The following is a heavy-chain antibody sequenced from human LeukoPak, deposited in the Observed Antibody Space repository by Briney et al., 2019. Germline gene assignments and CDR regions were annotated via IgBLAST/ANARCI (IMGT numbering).Heavy chain of an antibody. D-gene: IGHD1-14*01. CDR3: ASWAGGNEPVASFDY. CDR1: GYSFTAYY. V-gene: IGHV1-2*02. J-gene: IGHJ4*02. CDR2: INIYNGAT. Sequence: APVKVSCKPTGYSFTAYYIFWMRQAPGQGLECMGWINIYNGATKYAQRFQSRVTMTRDTSISTAYMELSRLRSDDTATYYCASWAGGNEPVASFDYWGQGTLVTVSS.